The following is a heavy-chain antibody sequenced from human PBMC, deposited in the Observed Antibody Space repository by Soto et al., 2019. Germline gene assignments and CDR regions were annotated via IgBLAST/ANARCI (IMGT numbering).Heavy chain of an antibody. V-gene: IGHV3-30-3*01. J-gene: IGHJ4*02. CDR3: ARGYHSISNYFGY. D-gene: IGHD2-15*01. Sequence: PGGSLRLSCAASGFTFSSYAMHWVRQAPGKGLEWVAVISYDGSNKYYADSVKGRFTISRDNSKNTLYLQMNSLRTEDTAVYYCARGYHSISNYFGYWGQGTLVTVSS. CDR2: ISYDGSNK. CDR1: GFTFSSYA.